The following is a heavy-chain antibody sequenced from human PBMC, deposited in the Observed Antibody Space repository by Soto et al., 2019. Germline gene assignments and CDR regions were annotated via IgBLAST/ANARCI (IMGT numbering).Heavy chain of an antibody. CDR2: INPNSGGT. CDR3: ASPKAGGDYRTSYYYYGMDV. CDR1: GYTFTGYY. D-gene: IGHD4-17*01. Sequence: ASVKVSCKASGYTFTGYYMHWVRQAPGQGLEWMGWINPNSGGTNYAQKFQGRVTMTRDTSISTAYVELSRLRSDDTAVYYCASPKAGGDYRTSYYYYGMDVWGQGTTVTVSS. V-gene: IGHV1-2*02. J-gene: IGHJ6*02.